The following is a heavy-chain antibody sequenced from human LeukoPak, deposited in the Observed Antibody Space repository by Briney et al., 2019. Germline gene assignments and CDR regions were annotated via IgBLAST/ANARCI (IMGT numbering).Heavy chain of an antibody. CDR2: INQDGSEK. D-gene: IGHD3-16*01. J-gene: IGHJ3*02. CDR3: TRDVREAYDI. V-gene: IGHV3-7*01. Sequence: GGSLRLSCEASGFRFGGFWMNWVRQAPGKGPERVANINQDGSEKLYVDSVKGRFNISRDNAKNSLYLQMNSLRIEDTAVYYCTRDVREAYDIWGHGTMVTVSS. CDR1: GFRFGGFW.